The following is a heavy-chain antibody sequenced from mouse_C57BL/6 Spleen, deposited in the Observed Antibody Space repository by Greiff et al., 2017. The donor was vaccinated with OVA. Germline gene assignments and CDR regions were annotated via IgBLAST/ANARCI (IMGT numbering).Heavy chain of an antibody. D-gene: IGHD3-2*02. J-gene: IGHJ3*01. CDR3: ARPLDSSGYGFAY. CDR1: GFSLTSYG. V-gene: IGHV2-6*03. Sequence: VQLQQSGPGLVAPSQSLSITCTVSGFSLTSYGVHWVRQPPGKGLEWLVVIWSDGSTTYNSALKSRLSISEDNSKSQVFLKMNSLQTDDTAMYYCARPLDSSGYGFAYWGQGTLVTVSA. CDR2: IWSDGST.